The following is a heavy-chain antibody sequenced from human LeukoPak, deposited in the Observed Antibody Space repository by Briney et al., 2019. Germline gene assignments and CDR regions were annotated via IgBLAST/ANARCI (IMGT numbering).Heavy chain of an antibody. V-gene: IGHV4-59*01. J-gene: IGHJ5*02. Sequence: SETLSLTCTVSGGSISSYYWSWIRQPPGKGLEWIGYIYYSGNTNYNPSLKSRVTISVDTSKNQYSLKLSSVTAADTAVYYCARLWSEGNWENWFDPWGQGTLVTVSS. CDR3: ARLWSEGNWENWFDP. D-gene: IGHD3-3*01. CDR2: IYYSGNT. CDR1: GGSISSYY.